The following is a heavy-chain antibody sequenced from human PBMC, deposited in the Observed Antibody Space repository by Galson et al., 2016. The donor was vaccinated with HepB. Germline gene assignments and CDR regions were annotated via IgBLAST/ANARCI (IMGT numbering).Heavy chain of an antibody. V-gene: IGHV1-2*02. CDR1: GYPFSASY. D-gene: IGHD1-14*01. J-gene: IGHJ3*01. CDR2: INPKTGGT. Sequence: SVKVSCKASGYPFSASYIYWLRQAPGQTLEWLGWINPKTGGTHYAQKFEDGVTLTTDTSISTAYLELKRLRYDDTAVYYCARETGFYDALDLWGQGTLVTVSS. CDR3: ARETGFYDALDL.